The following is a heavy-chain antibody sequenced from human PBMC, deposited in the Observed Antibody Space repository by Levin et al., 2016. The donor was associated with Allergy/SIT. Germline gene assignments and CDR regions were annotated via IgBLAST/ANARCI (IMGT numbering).Heavy chain of an antibody. CDR1: GGSFSGYY. D-gene: IGHD3-10*01. CDR3: ARGGYYYGSGSYLRQGPYYFDY. J-gene: IGHJ4*02. V-gene: IGHV4-34*01. CDR2: INHSGST. Sequence: SETLSLTCAVYGGSFSGYYWSWIRQPPGKGLEWIGEINHSGSTNYNPSLKSRVTISVDTSKNQFSLKLSSVTAADTAVYYCARGGYYYGSGSYLRQGPYYFDYWGQGTLVTVSS.